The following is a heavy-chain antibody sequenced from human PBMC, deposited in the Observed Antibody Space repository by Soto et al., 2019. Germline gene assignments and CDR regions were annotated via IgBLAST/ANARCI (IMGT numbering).Heavy chain of an antibody. CDR1: GFTFSSFA. CDR2: ISGSGGST. Sequence: GGSLRLSCAASGFTFSSFAMSWVRQAPGKGLDWVSAISGSGGSTYSADSVKGRFTISRDNSKNTLYLQMSSLRAEDTAVYYCARGSSAGKGSPPDFWGQGSLVTVSS. CDR3: ARGSSAGKGSPPDF. V-gene: IGHV3-23*01. J-gene: IGHJ4*02. D-gene: IGHD6-13*01.